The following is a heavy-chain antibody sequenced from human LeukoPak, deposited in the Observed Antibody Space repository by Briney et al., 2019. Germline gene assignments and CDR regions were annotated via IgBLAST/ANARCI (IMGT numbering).Heavy chain of an antibody. Sequence: PGGSPRLSCAASGFTFSDYYMSWIRQAPGKGLEWVSYISSSGSTIYYADSVKGRFTISRDNAKNSLYLQMNSLRAEDTAVYYCASRPESTLNFDYWGQGTLVTVSS. CDR2: ISSSGSTI. CDR3: ASRPESTLNFDY. D-gene: IGHD1-14*01. V-gene: IGHV3-11*01. CDR1: GFTFSDYY. J-gene: IGHJ4*02.